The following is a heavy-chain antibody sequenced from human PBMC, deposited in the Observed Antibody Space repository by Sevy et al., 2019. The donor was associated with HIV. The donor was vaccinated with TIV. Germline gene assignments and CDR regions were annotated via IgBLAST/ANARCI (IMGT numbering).Heavy chain of an antibody. D-gene: IGHD2-15*01. CDR2: IYHSGST. J-gene: IGHJ4*02. CDR3: AREGVGAATGGPGTNPKFGH. Sequence: SETLSLTCAVSGGSISSGGYSWSWIRQPPGKGLEWIGYIYHSGSTYYNPSLKSRVTISVDRSKNQFSLKLSSVTAAGNAVDYCAREGVGAATGGPGTNPKFGHRGQGTLVTVSS. V-gene: IGHV4-30-2*01. CDR1: GGSISSGGYS.